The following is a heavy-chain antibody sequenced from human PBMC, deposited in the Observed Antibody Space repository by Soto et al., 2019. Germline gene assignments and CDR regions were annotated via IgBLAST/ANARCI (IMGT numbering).Heavy chain of an antibody. V-gene: IGHV3-23*01. J-gene: IGHJ4*02. Sequence: EVQLLVSGGRFVQPGGSLKLSCEASGFTFGNYAMTWVRQAPGKGLEWVSTISGSGDRTYYADSVTGRFTISRDNSKNTLYLQMHSLGVEDTAVYLCAKDTVAIRSFYFDSWAQGTLVTVSS. CDR3: AKDTVAIRSFYFDS. D-gene: IGHD2-21*01. CDR1: GFTFGNYA. CDR2: ISGSGDRT.